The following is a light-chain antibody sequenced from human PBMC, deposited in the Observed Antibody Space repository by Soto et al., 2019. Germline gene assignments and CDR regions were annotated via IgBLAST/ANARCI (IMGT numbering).Light chain of an antibody. CDR2: DAS. CDR1: QSVSNNY. J-gene: IGKJ4*01. Sequence: EIVLSQSPGTLSLSPGERATPSCRARQSVSNNYLAWYQQKPGQPPRLLFFDASNRVTGGPARFSAGGSGTDFTLIISNLEPEDFAVYYCQQRVNWPPTFGRGTKVDIK. CDR3: QQRVNWPPT. V-gene: IGKV3-11*01.